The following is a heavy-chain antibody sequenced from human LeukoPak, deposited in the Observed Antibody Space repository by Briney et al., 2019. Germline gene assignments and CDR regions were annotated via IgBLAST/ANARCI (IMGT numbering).Heavy chain of an antibody. V-gene: IGHV4-34*01. CDR3: ARSSGYDHNAFDI. Sequence: SETLSLTCAVYGGSFSGYYWSWIRQPPGKGLEWIGEINHSGSTNYNPSLKSRVTISVDTSKNQFSLKLSSVTAADTAVYYCARSSGYDHNAFDIWGQGTMVTVSS. D-gene: IGHD5-12*01. J-gene: IGHJ3*02. CDR2: INHSGST. CDR1: GGSFSGYY.